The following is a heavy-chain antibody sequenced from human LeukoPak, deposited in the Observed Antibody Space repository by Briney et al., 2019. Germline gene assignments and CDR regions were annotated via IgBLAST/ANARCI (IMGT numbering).Heavy chain of an antibody. J-gene: IGHJ4*02. V-gene: IGHV3-30*01. D-gene: IGHD6-13*01. CDR1: GFTFSSYA. CDR3: ARGGYSSSWYFDY. Sequence: GRSLRLSCAAPGFTFSSYAMHWVRQAPGKGLEWVAVISYDGSNKYYADSVKGRFTISRDNSKNTLYLQMNSLRAEDTAVYYCARGGYSSSWYFDYWGQGTLVTVSS. CDR2: ISYDGSNK.